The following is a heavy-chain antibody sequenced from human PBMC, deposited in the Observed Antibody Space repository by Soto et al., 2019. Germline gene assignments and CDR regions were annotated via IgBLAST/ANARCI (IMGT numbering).Heavy chain of an antibody. CDR1: GYTFTTYD. D-gene: IGHD3-3*01. J-gene: IGHJ6*03. CDR3: ARAVRMRPDRGEYYYYYMDV. CDR2: MNPYSGNT. V-gene: IGHV1-8*01. Sequence: QVQLVQSGAEVKKPGASVRVSCEASGYTFTTYDINWVRQATGQGLEWMGWMNPYSGNTGYAQKFQGRVTMTSDTSISTAYMEMSSLRSEDTAVYYCARAVRMRPDRGEYYYYYMDVWGKGTTVTVSS.